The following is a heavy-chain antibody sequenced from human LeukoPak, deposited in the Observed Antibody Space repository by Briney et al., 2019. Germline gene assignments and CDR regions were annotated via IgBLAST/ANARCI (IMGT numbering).Heavy chain of an antibody. V-gene: IGHV1-69*01. CDR1: GGTFSSYA. Sequence: ASVKVSCKASGGTFSSYAISWVRQAPGQGLEWMGGIIPIFGTANYAQKFQGRVTITADESTSTAYMELSSLGSEDTAVYYCARGGIAAAGTTNEDYWGQGTLVTVSS. D-gene: IGHD6-13*01. CDR2: IIPIFGTA. CDR3: ARGGIAAAGTTNEDY. J-gene: IGHJ4*02.